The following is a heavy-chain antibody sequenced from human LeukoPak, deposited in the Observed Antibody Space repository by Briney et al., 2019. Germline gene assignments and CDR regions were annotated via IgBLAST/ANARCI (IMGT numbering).Heavy chain of an antibody. V-gene: IGHV5-51*01. D-gene: IGHD3-16*02. CDR3: ARLGPKTPYYDYVWGSYRYDAFDI. Sequence: GESLKISCKGSGYSFTSYWIGWVRQMPGKGLEWMGIIYPGDSDTRYSPSFQGQVTISADKSICTAYLQWSSLKASDTAMYYCARLGPKTPYYDYVWGSYRYDAFDIWGQGTMVTVSS. J-gene: IGHJ3*02. CDR2: IYPGDSDT. CDR1: GYSFTSYW.